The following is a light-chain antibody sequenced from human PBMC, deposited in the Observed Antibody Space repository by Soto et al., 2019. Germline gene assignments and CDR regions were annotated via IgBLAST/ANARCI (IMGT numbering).Light chain of an antibody. V-gene: IGKV3-11*01. Sequence: EIVLTQSPATPSLSPGERATLSCRASQSVSSYLAWYQQKPGQAPRLLIYDASNRATGIPARFSGSGSGTDFTLSISSLEPEDFAVYYCQQRSSWPKVTFGPGTKVDIK. CDR1: QSVSSY. CDR3: QQRSSWPKVT. CDR2: DAS. J-gene: IGKJ3*01.